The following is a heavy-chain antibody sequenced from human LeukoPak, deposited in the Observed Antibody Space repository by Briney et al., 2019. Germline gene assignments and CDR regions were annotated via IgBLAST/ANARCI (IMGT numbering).Heavy chain of an antibody. CDR2: INHSGST. J-gene: IGHJ4*02. Sequence: PSETLSLTCAVYGGSFSGYYWSWIRQPPGKGLEWIGEINHSGSTNYNPSLKSRVTTSVDTSKNQFSLKLSSVTAADTAVYYCARRRGGYNYYFDYWGQGTLVTVSS. CDR1: GGSFSGYY. CDR3: ARRRGGYNYYFDY. V-gene: IGHV4-34*01. D-gene: IGHD5-24*01.